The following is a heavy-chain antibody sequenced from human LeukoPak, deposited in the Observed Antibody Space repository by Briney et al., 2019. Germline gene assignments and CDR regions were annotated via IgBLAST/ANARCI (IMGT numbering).Heavy chain of an antibody. CDR1: GFTFSNAW. J-gene: IGHJ3*02. V-gene: IGHV3-15*01. CDR2: IKCKSDGGTT. Sequence: GRSLRLSCAASGFTFSNAWMNWVRQAPGKGLEWVGRIKCKSDGGTTEYAAPVKGRFTISRDDSNNSLYRQMSRLKCEDMAVYYCSTGSFGAFNMWGQGTMVSVSP. D-gene: IGHD2-15*01. CDR3: STGSFGAFNM.